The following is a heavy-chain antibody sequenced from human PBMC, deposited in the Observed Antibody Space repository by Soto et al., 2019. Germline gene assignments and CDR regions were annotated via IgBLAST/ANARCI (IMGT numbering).Heavy chain of an antibody. CDR3: ARFTPSSTGYTSRSYFDY. CDR2: ISSSSTYI. J-gene: IGHJ4*02. V-gene: IGHV3-21*01. CDR1: GFTFSSYT. Sequence: EVQVVESGGGLVTPGGSLRLSCAASGFTFSSYTMNWVRQAPGKGLEWVSSISSSSTYIYYAVSVKGRFTISRDNAKNSRYLQRNSRRAEDTAGYFCARFTPSSTGYTSRSYFDYWGQGTLVTVSS. D-gene: IGHD6-13*01.